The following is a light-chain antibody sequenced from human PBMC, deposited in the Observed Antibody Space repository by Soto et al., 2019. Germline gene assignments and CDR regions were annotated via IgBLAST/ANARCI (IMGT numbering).Light chain of an antibody. CDR2: GAS. CDR1: QSVSSTT. CDR3: QRYDISPFP. Sequence: EIVLTQSPGTLSLSPGERATLSCRASQSVSSTTLAWYQPKPGKAPRLLIYGASSRATGIPDRFSGSGSGTDFTLTISRLEPEDFAVYYCQRYDISPFPFGQGTKLEIK. J-gene: IGKJ2*01. V-gene: IGKV3-20*01.